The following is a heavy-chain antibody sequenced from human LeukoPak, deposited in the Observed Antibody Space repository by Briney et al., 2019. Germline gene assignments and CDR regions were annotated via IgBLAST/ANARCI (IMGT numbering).Heavy chain of an antibody. J-gene: IGHJ4*02. Sequence: GASVTVSCKASGYTFTSYGISWVRQAPGQRLEWMGWISAYNGNTNYAQKLQGRVTMTTDTSTSTAYMELRSLRSDDTAVYYCARGYRYDILTGYLYWGQGTLVTVSS. CDR1: GYTFTSYG. CDR3: ARGYRYDILTGYLY. CDR2: ISAYNGNT. D-gene: IGHD3-9*01. V-gene: IGHV1-18*04.